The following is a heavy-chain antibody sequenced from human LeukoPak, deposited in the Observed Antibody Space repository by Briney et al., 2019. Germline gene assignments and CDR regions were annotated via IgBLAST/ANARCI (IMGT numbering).Heavy chain of an antibody. Sequence: GGSLRLSCAASGFTFSSYAMHWVRQAPGKGLEWVAVISYDGSNKYYADSVKGRFTISRDNSKNTLYLQMNSLRAEDTAVYYCARDHWDFLWFGVKSSRMDVWGQGTTVTVSS. D-gene: IGHD3-10*01. CDR1: GFTFSSYA. CDR2: ISYDGSNK. J-gene: IGHJ6*02. CDR3: ARDHWDFLWFGVKSSRMDV. V-gene: IGHV3-30-3*01.